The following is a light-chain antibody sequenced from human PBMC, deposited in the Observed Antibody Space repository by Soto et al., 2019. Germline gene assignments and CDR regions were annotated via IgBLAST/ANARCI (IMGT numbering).Light chain of an antibody. CDR1: SSNIGAGYD. CDR2: GNS. Sequence: QSVLTQPPSVSGAPGQRVTISCTGSSSNIGAGYDVHWYQQLPGTAPKLLIYGNSNRPSGVPDRFSGSKSGTSASLAITWLQAADEADYYCQYYDSSPSYVFGTGTKVIV. CDR3: QYYDSSPSYV. V-gene: IGLV1-40*01. J-gene: IGLJ1*01.